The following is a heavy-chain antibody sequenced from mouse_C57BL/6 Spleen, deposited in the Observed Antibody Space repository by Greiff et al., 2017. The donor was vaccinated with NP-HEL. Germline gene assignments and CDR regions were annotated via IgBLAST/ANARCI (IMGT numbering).Heavy chain of an antibody. CDR2: ISGGGGNT. D-gene: IGHD1-1*01. CDR3: ARPPYGSSHWYFDV. V-gene: IGHV5-9*01. J-gene: IGHJ1*03. CDR1: GFTFSSYT. Sequence: EVQLQESGGGLVKPGGSLKLSCAASGFTFSSYTMSWVRQTPEKRLEWVATISGGGGNTYYPDSVKGRFTISRDNAKNTLYLQMSSLRSEDTALYYCARPPYGSSHWYFDVWGTGTTVTVSS.